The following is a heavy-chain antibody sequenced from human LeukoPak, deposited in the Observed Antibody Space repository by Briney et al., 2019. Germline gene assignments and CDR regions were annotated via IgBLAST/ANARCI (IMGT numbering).Heavy chain of an antibody. V-gene: IGHV1-2*06. D-gene: IGHD4-17*01. CDR1: GYTFTGYY. CDR2: INPNSGGT. J-gene: IGHJ4*02. CDR3: ARAKVSYGDSTTVFDY. Sequence: GASVTVSCKASGYTFTGYYMHWVRQAPGQGLEWMGRINPNSGGTNYAQKFQGRVTMTRDTSISTAYMELSRLRSDDTAMYYCARAKVSYGDSTTVFDYWGQGTLVTVSS.